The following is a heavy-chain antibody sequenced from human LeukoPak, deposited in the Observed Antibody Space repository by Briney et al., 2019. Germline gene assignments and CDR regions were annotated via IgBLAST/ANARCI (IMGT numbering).Heavy chain of an antibody. CDR3: ARRGRRYYDSSGLGAFDI. CDR1: GYSFTTYW. CDR2: IYPGDSDT. J-gene: IGHJ3*02. D-gene: IGHD3-22*01. V-gene: IGHV5-51*01. Sequence: GESLKISCKGSGYSFTTYWIGWVRQMPGKGLEWMGIIYPGDSDTRYRPSFQGQVTISADKSISTAPLQWSSMKASDTAVYYCARRGRRYYDSSGLGAFDIWGQGTMVTVSS.